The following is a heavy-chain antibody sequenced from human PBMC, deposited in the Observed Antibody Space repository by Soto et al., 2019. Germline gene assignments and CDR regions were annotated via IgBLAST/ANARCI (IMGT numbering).Heavy chain of an antibody. D-gene: IGHD3-3*01. CDR3: ARSFGRFLEVFDY. V-gene: IGHV4-59*01. Sequence: PSETLSLTCTVSGGSISSYYWSWIRQPPGKGLEWIGYIYYSGSTNYNPSLKSRVTISVDTSKNQFSLKLSSVTAADTAVYYCARSFGRFLEVFDYWGQGTLVTVSS. CDR2: IYYSGST. CDR1: GGSISSYY. J-gene: IGHJ4*02.